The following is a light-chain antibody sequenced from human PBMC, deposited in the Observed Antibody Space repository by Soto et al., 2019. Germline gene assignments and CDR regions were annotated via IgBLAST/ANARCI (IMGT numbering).Light chain of an antibody. Sequence: DIQLTQSPSFLSASVGDRVTITCRASQSISSHVAWYRQKSGKAPILLIYAASTLQSGVPSRFSGSGSGTEFTLTISSLHPEDFATDYCQHLDSFPLAFGGGTTVEI. V-gene: IGKV1-9*01. J-gene: IGKJ4*01. CDR3: QHLDSFPLA. CDR1: QSISSH. CDR2: AAS.